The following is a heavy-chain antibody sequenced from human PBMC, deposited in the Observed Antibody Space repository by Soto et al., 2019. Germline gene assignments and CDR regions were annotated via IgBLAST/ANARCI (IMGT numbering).Heavy chain of an antibody. CDR2: IYYSGST. J-gene: IGHJ6*03. CDR3: ARSQTHQDLDYYYYYMEV. V-gene: IGHV4-31*03. CDR1: GGSISSGGYY. Sequence: QVQLQESGPGLVKPSQTLSLTCTVSGGSISSGGYYWSWIRQHPGKGLEWIGYIYYSGSTYYIPSLKGRVTISVDTSKNQFSLKLSSVTAPDTAVYYCARSQTHQDLDYYYYYMEVWGKGTTVTVSS. D-gene: IGHD2-15*01.